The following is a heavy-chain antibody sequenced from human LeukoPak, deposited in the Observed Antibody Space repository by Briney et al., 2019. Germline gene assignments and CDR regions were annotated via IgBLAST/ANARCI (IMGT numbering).Heavy chain of an antibody. Sequence: GGSLRLSCAASGFTFSSYAMSWVRQAPGKGLEWVSAISGGGGGTYYADSVKGRFTISRDNSKNTLYLQMNSLRAEDTAVYYCAREQGDYIDYWGQGSLVTVSS. CDR2: ISGGGGGT. CDR1: GFTFSSYA. CDR3: AREQGDYIDY. J-gene: IGHJ4*02. D-gene: IGHD4-17*01. V-gene: IGHV3-23*01.